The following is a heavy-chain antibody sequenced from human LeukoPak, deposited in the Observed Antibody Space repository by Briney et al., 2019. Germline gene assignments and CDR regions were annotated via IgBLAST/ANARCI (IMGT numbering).Heavy chain of an antibody. CDR3: ARGGGSYSY. CDR1: GFTFRSDA. V-gene: IGHV3-21*01. Sequence: GGSLRLSCAGSGFTFRSDAMNWVRQAPGKGLEWVSSINSRSTHTAYADSVKGRFTISRDNGNNSLFLQMNSLEVDDTAIYFCARGGGSYSYWGQGVRVTVSS. CDR2: INSRSTHT. J-gene: IGHJ4*02. D-gene: IGHD1-26*01.